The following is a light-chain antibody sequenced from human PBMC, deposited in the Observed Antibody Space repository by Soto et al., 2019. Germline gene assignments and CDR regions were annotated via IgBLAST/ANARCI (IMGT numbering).Light chain of an antibody. CDR3: QQYYTYPWT. CDR1: QSISSW. Sequence: DIQMTQSPSTLSASVGDRVTITCRASQSISSWLAWYQQRPGKAPKLLIYKVSNLESGVPSRFSGSGSGTELTLTISSLHPDDFATYYCQQYYTYPWTFGPGTKVDIK. V-gene: IGKV1-5*03. J-gene: IGKJ1*01. CDR2: KVS.